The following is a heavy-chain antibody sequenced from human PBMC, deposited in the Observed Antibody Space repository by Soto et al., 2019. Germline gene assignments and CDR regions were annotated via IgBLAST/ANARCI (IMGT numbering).Heavy chain of an antibody. J-gene: IGHJ6*04. CDR1: GFTLSGRS. Sequence: EVQLVESGGGLVQPGGSLRLSCAASGFTLSGRSMHWVRQAPGKGLVWVSGIDNAGTDSTYADSVKGRFTSSRDNAKNMLYLQMHSLRVEDTAVYYCARGWFGPEVWGKGTTVTVSS. CDR3: ARGWFGPEV. D-gene: IGHD3-10*01. V-gene: IGHV3-74*01. CDR2: IDNAGTDS.